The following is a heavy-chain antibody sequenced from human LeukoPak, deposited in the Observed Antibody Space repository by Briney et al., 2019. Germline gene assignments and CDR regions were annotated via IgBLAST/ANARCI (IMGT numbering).Heavy chain of an antibody. Sequence: GGSLRLSCAASGFTFSDAWMNWVRQAPGKGLEWVGRIKSKRDFETIDYAAPVKGRFTISRGDSRNTLYLQMNSLKTEDTAVYYCTRDRFYVWFDPWGQGTLVTVSS. CDR3: TRDRFYVWFDP. J-gene: IGHJ5*02. CDR1: GFTFSDAW. CDR2: IKSKRDFETI. D-gene: IGHD3-16*01. V-gene: IGHV3-15*01.